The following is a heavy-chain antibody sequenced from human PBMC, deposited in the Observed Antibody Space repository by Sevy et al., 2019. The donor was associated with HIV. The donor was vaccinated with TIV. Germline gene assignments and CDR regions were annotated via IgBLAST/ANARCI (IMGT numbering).Heavy chain of an antibody. CDR3: AREFDILTGYWPALDY. J-gene: IGHJ4*02. Sequence: GGSLRLSCAASGFTFSSYSMNWVRQAPGKGLEWVSSISSSSYIYYADSVKGRFTISRDNAKNSRYLQMNSLRAEDTAVYYCAREFDILTGYWPALDYWGQGTLVTVSS. CDR2: ISSSSYI. V-gene: IGHV3-21*01. CDR1: GFTFSSYS. D-gene: IGHD3-9*01.